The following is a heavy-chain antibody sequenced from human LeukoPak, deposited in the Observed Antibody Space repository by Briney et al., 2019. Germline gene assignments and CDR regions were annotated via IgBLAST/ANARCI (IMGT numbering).Heavy chain of an antibody. CDR2: INHRGTT. V-gene: IGHV4-34*01. CDR1: GGSFRDYL. CDR3: ARGKYGPGSYSVNFARPFDS. D-gene: IGHD3-10*01. Sequence: SETLSLTCAVYGGSFRDYLWTWIRQSPGKGLEWIGDINHRGTTNYNPSLESRVTMSMDTSKKQFSLSLSSVTAADTAMHYCARGKYGPGSYSVNFARPFDSWGQGTLVTVSS. J-gene: IGHJ4*02.